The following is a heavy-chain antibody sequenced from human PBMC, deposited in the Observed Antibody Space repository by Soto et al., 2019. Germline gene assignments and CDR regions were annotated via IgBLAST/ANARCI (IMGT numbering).Heavy chain of an antibody. CDR2: IYYSGST. CDR1: GGSISSGGYY. CDR3: ERETYYYGSGSRWFDP. D-gene: IGHD3-10*01. Sequence: SETLSLTCTVSGGSISSGGYYWSWIRQHPGKGLEWIGYIYYSGSTYYNPSLKSRVTISVDTSKNQFSLKLSSVTAADTAVYYCERETYYYGSGSRWFDPCGQGSLVTVSS. V-gene: IGHV4-31*03. J-gene: IGHJ5*02.